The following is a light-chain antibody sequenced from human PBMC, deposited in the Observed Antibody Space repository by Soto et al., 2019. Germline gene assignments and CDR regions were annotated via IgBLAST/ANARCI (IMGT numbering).Light chain of an antibody. J-gene: IGKJ5*01. CDR1: QGISSY. Sequence: AIRMTQSPSSFSASTGDRVTITCRASQGISSYLAWYQQKPGKAPKLLIYAASTLQSGVPSMFSGSGSGTGFTPTNICLQSEDFATYDCQQYYSYSITVGKGTRLEIK. CDR2: AAS. CDR3: QQYYSYSIT. V-gene: IGKV1-8*01.